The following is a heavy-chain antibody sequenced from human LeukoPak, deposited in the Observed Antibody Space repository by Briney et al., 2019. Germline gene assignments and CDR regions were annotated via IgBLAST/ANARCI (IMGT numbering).Heavy chain of an antibody. J-gene: IGHJ5*02. V-gene: IGHV4-59*01. Sequence: ASETLSLTCTVSGGSISNYYWSWLRQPPGKGPEWIGYISYSGSTNYNPSVKSRVTMSVDTSKNQFSLKLTSVTAADTAVYYCAREEIELGSIAARPAFDPWGQGTLVTVSS. D-gene: IGHD6-6*01. CDR1: GGSISNYY. CDR2: ISYSGST. CDR3: AREEIELGSIAARPAFDP.